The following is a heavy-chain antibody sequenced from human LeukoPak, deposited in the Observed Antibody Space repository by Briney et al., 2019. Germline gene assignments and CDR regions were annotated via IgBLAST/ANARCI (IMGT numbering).Heavy chain of an antibody. CDR3: ARDWYQLLGYNWFDP. J-gene: IGHJ5*02. V-gene: IGHV3-7*01. Sequence: PGGSLRLSCAASGFTFSSYRMSWVRQAPGKGLEWVANIKQDGSEKYYVDSVKGRFTISRDNAENSLYLQMNSLRAEDTAVYYCARDWYQLLGYNWFDPWGQGTLVTVSS. CDR2: IKQDGSEK. D-gene: IGHD2-2*01. CDR1: GFTFSSYR.